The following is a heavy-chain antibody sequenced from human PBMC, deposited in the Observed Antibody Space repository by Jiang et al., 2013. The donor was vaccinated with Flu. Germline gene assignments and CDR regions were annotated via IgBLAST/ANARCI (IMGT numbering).Heavy chain of an antibody. CDR2: IYYSGST. D-gene: IGHD5-24*01. J-gene: IGHJ2*01. CDR3: ARAIEMATINGWYFDL. CDR1: GGSISSYY. V-gene: IGHV4-59*08. Sequence: KPSETLSLTCTVSGGSISSYYWSWIRQPPGKGLEWIGYIYYSGSTNYNPSLKSRVTISVDTSKNQFSLKLSSVTAADTAVYYCARAIEMATINGWYFDLWGRGTLVTVSS.